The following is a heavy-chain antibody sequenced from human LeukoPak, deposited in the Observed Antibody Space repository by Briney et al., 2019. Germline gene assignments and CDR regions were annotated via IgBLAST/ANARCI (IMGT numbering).Heavy chain of an antibody. Sequence: ASVKVSCKASGYTFTSYYMHWVRQAPGQGLEWMGIINPSGGSTSYAQKFQGRVTMTRDTSTSTVYMELSSLRSEDTAVYYCARGRGGYAQSAAFDIWGQGTMVTVSS. CDR1: GYTFTSYY. CDR3: ARGRGGYAQSAAFDI. J-gene: IGHJ3*02. CDR2: INPSGGST. V-gene: IGHV1-46*01. D-gene: IGHD5-12*01.